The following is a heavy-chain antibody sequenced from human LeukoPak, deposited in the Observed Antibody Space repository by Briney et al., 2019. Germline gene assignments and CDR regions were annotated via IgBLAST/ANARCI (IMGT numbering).Heavy chain of an antibody. Sequence: SQTLSLTCSVSGGSISGGGYFWTWIRQHPGKGLEWIGSITSSGSTYHNPSLKSRLTLSVDTSNNQFSLNLRSAAAADTAVYYCAKCALGDYVGPHDFWGQGTLVTVSS. V-gene: IGHV4-31*03. CDR1: GGSISGGGYF. D-gene: IGHD4-17*01. J-gene: IGHJ4*02. CDR2: ITSSGST. CDR3: AKCALGDYVGPHDF.